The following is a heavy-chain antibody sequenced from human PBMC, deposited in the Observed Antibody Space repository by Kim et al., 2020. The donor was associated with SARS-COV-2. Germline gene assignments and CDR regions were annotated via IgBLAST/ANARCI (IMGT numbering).Heavy chain of an antibody. CDR3: ASSAILFRGVLYYYYGMDV. D-gene: IGHD3-10*01. CDR1: GFTFSSYS. J-gene: IGHJ6*02. Sequence: GGSLRLSCAASGFTFSSYSMNWVRQAPGKGLEWVSSISSSRSYIYYADSVKGRFTISRDNAKNSLYLQMNSLRAEDTAVYYCASSAILFRGVLYYYYGMDVWGQGTTVTVSS. V-gene: IGHV3-21*01. CDR2: ISSSRSYI.